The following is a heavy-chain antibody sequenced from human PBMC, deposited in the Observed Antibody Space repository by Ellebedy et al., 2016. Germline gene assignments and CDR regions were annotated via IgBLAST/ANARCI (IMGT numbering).Heavy chain of an antibody. CDR3: ARLEGGIAAAGGH. J-gene: IGHJ3*01. Sequence: GESLKISXAASGFTFSTYSMNWVRQAPGKGLDWIAYISSSSGTIYYADSVKGQFTISRDNARNSLYLQMSTLRAEDTAVYYCARLEGGIAAAGGHWGQGTMVTVSS. CDR1: GFTFSTYS. CDR2: ISSSSGTI. D-gene: IGHD6-13*01. V-gene: IGHV3-48*04.